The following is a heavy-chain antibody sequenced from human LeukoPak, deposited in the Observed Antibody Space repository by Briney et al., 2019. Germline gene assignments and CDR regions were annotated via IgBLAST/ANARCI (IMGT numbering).Heavy chain of an antibody. Sequence: GGSLRLSCAASGFTTSSYWMHWVRQVPGMGLVWVSRINEDGRTINYADSVRGRFTISRDYATNIVYLQMNSLRADDTAVYHCVRDFGGPSDYWGQGTLVTVAS. D-gene: IGHD4-23*01. J-gene: IGHJ4*02. CDR2: INEDGRTI. CDR1: GFTTSSYW. CDR3: VRDFGGPSDY. V-gene: IGHV3-74*01.